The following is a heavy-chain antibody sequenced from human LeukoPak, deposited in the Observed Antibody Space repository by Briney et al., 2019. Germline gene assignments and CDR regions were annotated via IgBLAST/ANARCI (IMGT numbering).Heavy chain of an antibody. V-gene: IGHV1-18*01. Sequence: ASVKVSCKASGYTFTSYGISWVRQAPGQGLEWVGWISAYNGNTNYAQKLQGRVTMTTDTSTSTAYMELRSLRSDDTAVYYCARDENRIAAAVSLDYWGQGTLVTVSS. CDR1: GYTFTSYG. J-gene: IGHJ4*02. D-gene: IGHD6-13*01. CDR2: ISAYNGNT. CDR3: ARDENRIAAAVSLDY.